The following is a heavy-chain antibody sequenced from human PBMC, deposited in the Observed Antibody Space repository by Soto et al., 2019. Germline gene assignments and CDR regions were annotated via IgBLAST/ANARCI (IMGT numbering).Heavy chain of an antibody. V-gene: IGHV4-31*03. CDR3: ARGRVLGGVARPRFDP. Sequence: QVQLQESGPGLVKPSQTLSLTCTVSGGSISSGGYYWSWIRQHPGKGLEWIGYIYYSGSTYYNPSVKSRVTNSVDTSKNEFSVRLSSVKAADTAVYYCARGRVLGGVARPRFDPWGQGTLVTVSS. CDR2: IYYSGST. J-gene: IGHJ5*02. D-gene: IGHD3-3*01. CDR1: GGSISSGGYY.